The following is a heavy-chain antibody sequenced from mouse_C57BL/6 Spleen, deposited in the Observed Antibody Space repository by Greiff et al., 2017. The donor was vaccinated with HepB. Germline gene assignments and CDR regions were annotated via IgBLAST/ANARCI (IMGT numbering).Heavy chain of an antibody. V-gene: IGHV1-59*01. CDR1: GYTFTSYW. D-gene: IGHD1-1*01. J-gene: IGHJ2*01. CDR2: IDPSDSYT. CDR3: AKDYGSSFDY. Sequence: QVQLQQPGAELVRPGTSVKLSCKASGYTFTSYWMLWVKQRPGQGLEWIGVIDPSDSYTNYNQKFKGKATLTVDTSSSTAYMQLSSLTSEDSAVYYCAKDYGSSFDYWGQGTTLTVSS.